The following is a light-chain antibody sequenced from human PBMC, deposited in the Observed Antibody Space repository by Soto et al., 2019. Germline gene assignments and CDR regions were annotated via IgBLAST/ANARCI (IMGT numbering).Light chain of an antibody. Sequence: DIQMTQSPSTLSASVGDRVTITCRASQSTSTWLAWYQQRPGKTPKLLISVASKLESGVPSRFSGSGSGTEFTLTISSLQPDDFATYFCQQYITYPYACGKGNKVKIK. J-gene: IGKJ1*01. CDR2: VAS. V-gene: IGKV1-5*03. CDR3: QQYITYPYA. CDR1: QSTSTW.